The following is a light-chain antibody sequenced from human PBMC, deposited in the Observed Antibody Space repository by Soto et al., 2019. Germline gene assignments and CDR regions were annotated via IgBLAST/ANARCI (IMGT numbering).Light chain of an antibody. CDR3: SSYTSDNRDYV. V-gene: IGLV2-14*01. Sequence: QSVLTQPASVSGSPGQSITISCTGTSSDVGAYTSVSWYQQHPGKAPKLIIYEVSNRPPGVSTRFSGSKSASTASLTISGLQAEDEAHYYCSSYTSDNRDYVFGGGTKVTVL. CDR1: SSDVGAYTS. CDR2: EVS. J-gene: IGLJ1*01.